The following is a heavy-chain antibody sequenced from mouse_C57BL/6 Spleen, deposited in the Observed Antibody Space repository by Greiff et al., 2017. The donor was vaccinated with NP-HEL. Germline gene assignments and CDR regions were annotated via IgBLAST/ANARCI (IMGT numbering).Heavy chain of an antibody. D-gene: IGHD1-1*01. CDR2: INPNNGGT. V-gene: IGHV1-18*01. Sequence: EVQLQQSGPELVKPGASVKIPCKASGYTLTDYNMDWVKQSHGKSLEWIGDINPNNGGTIYNQKFKGKATLTVDKSSSTAYMELRSLTSEDTAVYYCARPYYYGSSSWFAYWGQGTLVTVSA. CDR3: ARPYYYGSSSWFAY. J-gene: IGHJ3*01. CDR1: GYTLTDYN.